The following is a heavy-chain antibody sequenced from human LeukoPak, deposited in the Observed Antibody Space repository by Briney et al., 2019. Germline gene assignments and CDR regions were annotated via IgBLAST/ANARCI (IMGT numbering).Heavy chain of an antibody. CDR3: ARDGYYDSSGYRKHDGFDI. V-gene: IGHV3-66*01. CDR1: GFTFSSYA. J-gene: IGHJ3*02. CDR2: IYSGGIT. D-gene: IGHD3-22*01. Sequence: PGGSLRLSCAASGFTFSSYAMSWVRQAPGKGLEWVSLIYSGGITQYADSVKGRFTISRDNSKNTLYLQMTSLRAEDTAVYHCARDGYYDSSGYRKHDGFDIWGQGTLVTVSS.